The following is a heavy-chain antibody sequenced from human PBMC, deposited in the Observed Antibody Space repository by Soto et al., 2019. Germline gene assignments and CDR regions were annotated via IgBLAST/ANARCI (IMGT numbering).Heavy chain of an antibody. CDR3: LSSVAAAFYGSGIRDYGMDV. CDR2: IRSKAYGGTT. J-gene: IGHJ6*02. V-gene: IGHV3-49*03. Sequence: PGGSLRLSCTASGFTFGDYAMSWLRQAPGKGLEWVGFIRSKAYGGTTEYAASVKGRFTISRDDSKSIAYLQMNSLKTEDTAVYYCLSSVAAAFYGSGIRDYGMDVWGQGTTVTVSS. CDR1: GFTFGDYA. D-gene: IGHD3-10*01.